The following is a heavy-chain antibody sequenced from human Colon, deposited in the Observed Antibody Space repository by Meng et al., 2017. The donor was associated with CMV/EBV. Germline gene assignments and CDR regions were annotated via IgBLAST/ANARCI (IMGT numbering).Heavy chain of an antibody. J-gene: IGHJ4*02. Sequence: EVRLVESGGGLVHPGGSLRLSCAASGFPVSSKYMSWVRQAPGKGLEWVSVIYIDDSTYYADSVEGRFTISRDNSRNTVYLQMNSLRAEDTAVYYCARDSPHAWDWGQGTLVTVSS. V-gene: IGHV3-53*01. CDR1: GFPVSSKY. CDR3: ARDSPHAWD. D-gene: IGHD3-16*01. CDR2: IYIDDST.